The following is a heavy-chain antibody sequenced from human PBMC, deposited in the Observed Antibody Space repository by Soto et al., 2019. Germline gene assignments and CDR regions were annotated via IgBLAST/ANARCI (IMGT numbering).Heavy chain of an antibody. CDR1: GGSFSGYY. J-gene: IGHJ6*02. Sequence: QVQLQQWGAGLLKPSETLSLTCAVYGGSFSGYYWSWIRQPPGKGLEWIGEINHSGSTNYNPSLKSRVTISVDTSKNQFSLKLSSVTAADTAVYYSAGPFWSEWFLGYYYYGMDVWGQGTTVTVSS. CDR2: INHSGST. D-gene: IGHD3-3*01. CDR3: AGPFWSEWFLGYYYYGMDV. V-gene: IGHV4-34*01.